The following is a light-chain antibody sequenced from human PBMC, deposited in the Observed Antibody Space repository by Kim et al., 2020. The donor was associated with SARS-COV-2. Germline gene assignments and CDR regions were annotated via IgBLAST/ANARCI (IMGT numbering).Light chain of an antibody. CDR3: NSRDSSGNPRWV. CDR1: SLRSYY. V-gene: IGLV3-19*01. Sequence: LGQTVRITCQGDSLRSYYASWYQQKPGQAPVLVIYGKNNRPSGIPDRFSGSSSGNTASSTITGAQAEDEADYYCNSRDSSGNPRWVFGGGTKLTVL. J-gene: IGLJ3*02. CDR2: GKN.